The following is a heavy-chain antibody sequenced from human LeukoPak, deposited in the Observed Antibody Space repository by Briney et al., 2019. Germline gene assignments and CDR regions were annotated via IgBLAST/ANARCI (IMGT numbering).Heavy chain of an antibody. CDR3: AREAIGYCSSTSCWGSSNAFDI. Sequence: ASVKVSCKASGYTFTSYYMHWVRQAPGQGLEWMGIINPSGGSTSYAQKFQGRVTMTRDTSISTAYMELSRLGSDDTAVYYCAREAIGYCSSTSCWGSSNAFDIWGQGTMVTVSS. J-gene: IGHJ3*02. CDR1: GYTFTSYY. V-gene: IGHV1-46*01. D-gene: IGHD2-2*03. CDR2: INPSGGST.